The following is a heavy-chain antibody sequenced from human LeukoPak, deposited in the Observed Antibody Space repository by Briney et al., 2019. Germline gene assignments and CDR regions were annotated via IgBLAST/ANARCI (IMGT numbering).Heavy chain of an antibody. J-gene: IGHJ4*02. D-gene: IGHD3-22*01. Sequence: GGSLRLSGAASGFTFSSYAMHWVRQAPGKGLEYVSAISSNGGSTYYANSVKGRFTISRDNSKNTLYLQMGSLRAEDMAVYYCARFGRLLRYFDYWGQGTLVTVSS. CDR3: ARFGRLLRYFDY. CDR2: ISSNGGST. CDR1: GFTFSSYA. V-gene: IGHV3-64*01.